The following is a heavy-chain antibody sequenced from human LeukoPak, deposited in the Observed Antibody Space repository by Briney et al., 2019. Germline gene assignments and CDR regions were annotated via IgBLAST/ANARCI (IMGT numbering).Heavy chain of an antibody. CDR3: ARDGRGDSGGRGFYYYYYMDV. CDR1: GYTFTGYY. J-gene: IGHJ6*03. CDR2: IIPIFGTA. Sequence: GASVKVSCKAPGYTFTGYYMHWVRQAPGQGLEWMGGIIPIFGTANYAQKFQGRVTITTDESTSTAYMELSSLRSEDTAVYYCARDGRGDSGGRGFYYYYYMDVWGKGTTVTVSS. V-gene: IGHV1-69*05. D-gene: IGHD6-19*01.